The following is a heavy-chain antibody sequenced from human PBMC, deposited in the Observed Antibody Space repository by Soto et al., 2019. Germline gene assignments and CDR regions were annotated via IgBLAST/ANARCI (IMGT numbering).Heavy chain of an antibody. CDR1: GFTVSSNY. Sequence: GGSLRLSCAASGFTVSSNYMSWVRQAPGKGLEWVSVIYSGGSTYYADSVKGRFTISRDNSKNTLYLQMNSLRAEDTAVYYCARDRGVSPPNYYYYGMDVWGQGTTVTVSS. D-gene: IGHD3-10*01. CDR3: ARDRGVSPPNYYYYGMDV. CDR2: IYSGGST. J-gene: IGHJ6*02. V-gene: IGHV3-53*01.